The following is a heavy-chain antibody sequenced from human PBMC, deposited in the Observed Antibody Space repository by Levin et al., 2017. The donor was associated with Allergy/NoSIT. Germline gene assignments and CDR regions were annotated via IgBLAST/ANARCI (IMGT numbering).Heavy chain of an antibody. CDR1: GGSISSSSYS. V-gene: IGHV4-39*01. J-gene: IGHJ2*01. CDR3: ARHKVGPTSCGYFDL. Sequence: SQTLSLTCTVSGGSISSSSYSWGWIRQPPGKGLEWIGSIYYSGNTYYNPSLKIRVTISVDTSKNQFSLKLSSVTAADTDVYYCARHKVGPTSCGYFDLWGRGTLVTVSS. D-gene: IGHD1-26*01. CDR2: IYYSGNT.